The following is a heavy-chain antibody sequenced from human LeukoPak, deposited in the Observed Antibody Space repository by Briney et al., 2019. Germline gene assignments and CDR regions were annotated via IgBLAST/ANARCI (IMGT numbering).Heavy chain of an antibody. CDR2: IYYSGST. CDR3: ARDQYSSSWYGPNWFDP. J-gene: IGHJ5*02. CDR1: GGSISTSSYS. Sequence: SETLSLTCTVSGGSISTSSYSWGWIRQPPGKGLEWIGSIYYSGSTYYNPSLKSRVTISVDTSKNQFSLKLTSMTAADTAVYYCARDQYSSSWYGPNWFDPWGQGTLVTVSS. V-gene: IGHV4-39*07. D-gene: IGHD6-13*01.